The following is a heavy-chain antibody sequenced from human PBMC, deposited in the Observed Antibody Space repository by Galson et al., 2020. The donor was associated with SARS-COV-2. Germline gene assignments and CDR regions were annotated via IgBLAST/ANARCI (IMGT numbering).Heavy chain of an antibody. V-gene: IGHV4-34*01. CDR3: AGRTRIYGGESVRWYFDL. J-gene: IGHJ2*01. D-gene: IGHD4-17*01. CDR1: GGSFSGYY. CDR2: IYHDGST. Sequence: SQASETLSLTCAVYGGSFSGYYWSWIRQSPGKKLECIGEIYHDGSTNYNPSLKCRVTVSVDMSNNQFSLRLNSVTAADTAVYYCAGRTRIYGGESVRWYFDLWGRGVLVSVSS.